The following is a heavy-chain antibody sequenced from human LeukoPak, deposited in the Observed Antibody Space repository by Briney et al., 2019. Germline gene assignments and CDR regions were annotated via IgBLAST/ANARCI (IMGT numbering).Heavy chain of an antibody. Sequence: GASVKVSCKASGYTFTGYYMHWVRQAPGQGLEWMGWINPNNGGTNYAQKFQGRVTMTRDTSISTAYMELSRLRSDDTAVYYCARGGSRDGYNFGYWGQGTLVTVSS. V-gene: IGHV1-2*02. CDR1: GYTFTGYY. D-gene: IGHD5-24*01. J-gene: IGHJ4*02. CDR3: ARGGSRDGYNFGY. CDR2: INPNNGGT.